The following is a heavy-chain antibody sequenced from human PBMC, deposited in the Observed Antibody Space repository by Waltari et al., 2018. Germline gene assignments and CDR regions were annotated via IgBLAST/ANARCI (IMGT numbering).Heavy chain of an antibody. D-gene: IGHD1-26*01. CDR2: IYYSGST. Sequence: QLQLQESGPGLVKPSETLSLTCTVSGGSISSSSYSWGWIRQPPGKGLEWSGSIYYSGSTYYNPSLKIRVTISVDTSKNQFSLKLSSVTAADTAVYYCARDNPSLQAYDYWGQGTLVTVSS. CDR3: ARDNPSLQAYDY. J-gene: IGHJ4*02. CDR1: GGSISSSSYS. V-gene: IGHV4-39*07.